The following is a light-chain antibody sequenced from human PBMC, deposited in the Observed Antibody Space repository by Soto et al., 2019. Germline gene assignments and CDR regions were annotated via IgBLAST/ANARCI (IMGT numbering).Light chain of an antibody. CDR2: DAS. V-gene: IGKV1-9*01. CDR1: QGISSY. J-gene: IGKJ2*01. Sequence: DIQLTQSPSFLSTSIGDRVTITCRASQGISSYLAWYQQKPGKAPKVVIYDASTLQSGVPSRFSGSGSGTEFTLTISSLQPEDFATYYCQQLNSYPYTFGQGTKLEIK. CDR3: QQLNSYPYT.